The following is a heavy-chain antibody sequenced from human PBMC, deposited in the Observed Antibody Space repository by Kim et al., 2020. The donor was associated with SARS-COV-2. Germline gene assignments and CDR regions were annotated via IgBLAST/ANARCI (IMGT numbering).Heavy chain of an antibody. D-gene: IGHD6-25*01. Sequence: SETLSLTCTVSGDSINSRYWSWIRQPPGKGLEWRGYVYDTGSTRYNPSLNGRLTISVDTSKSQFFLNLTSVTAADTAVYYCARQGGSGWTDYFDVWGQG. CDR1: GDSINSRY. CDR2: VYDTGST. CDR3: ARQGGSGWTDYFDV. J-gene: IGHJ4*02. V-gene: IGHV4-59*11.